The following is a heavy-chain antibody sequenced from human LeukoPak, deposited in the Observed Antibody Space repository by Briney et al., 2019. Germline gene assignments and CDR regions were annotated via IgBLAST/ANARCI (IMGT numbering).Heavy chain of an antibody. V-gene: IGHV4-61*05. J-gene: IGHJ4*02. Sequence: KPSETLSLTCTVSGASISDSDFFWAWVRQPPGKGLEWIGRIHPSGSTNYNPSLKSRVTLSVDTSKNQFSLKLSSVTAADTAVYYCARGPPPDFDYWGRGTLVTVSS. CDR1: GASISDSDFF. CDR2: IHPSGST. CDR3: ARGPPPDFDY.